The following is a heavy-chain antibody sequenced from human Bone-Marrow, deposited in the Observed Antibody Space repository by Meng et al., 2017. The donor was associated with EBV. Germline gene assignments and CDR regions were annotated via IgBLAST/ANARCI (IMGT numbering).Heavy chain of an antibody. V-gene: IGHV4-39*07. CDR3: AREGRYYYDSSGVDY. D-gene: IGHD3-22*01. CDR2: IYYSGST. J-gene: IGHJ4*02. CDR1: GGSISSSSYY. Sequence: QVRLQGSVPGLVKPSETLSLTCTVSGGSISSSSYYWGWIRQPPGKGLEWIGSIYYSGSTYYNPSLKSRVTISVDTSKNQFSLKLSSVTAADTAVYYCAREGRYYYDSSGVDYWGQGTLVTVSS.